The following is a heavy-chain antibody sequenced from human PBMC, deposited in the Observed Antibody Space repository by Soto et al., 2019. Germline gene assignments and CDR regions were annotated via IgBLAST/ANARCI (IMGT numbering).Heavy chain of an antibody. D-gene: IGHD5-12*01. J-gene: IGHJ6*03. V-gene: IGHV1-46*01. Sequence: ASVKVSCKASGYNFTSDYIHWVRQAPGQGLEWMGIIDPSGGNTYYAQKLQGRVTMTRDMSTSTVYVDLSSLRSEDTAVYYCAKSLVAPRGMSYYYYYMDVWGKGTTVTVSS. CDR2: IDPSGGNT. CDR3: AKSLVAPRGMSYYYYYMDV. CDR1: GYNFTSDY.